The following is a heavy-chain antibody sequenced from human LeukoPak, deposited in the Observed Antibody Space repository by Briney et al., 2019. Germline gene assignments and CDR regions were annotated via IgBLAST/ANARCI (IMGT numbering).Heavy chain of an antibody. Sequence: GESLKISCKASGYTFPNHWIGWVRQMPGKGLEWMGIIYPGDSDTRYSPSFRGQVTISADKSIGTTYLQWRSLKASDTAIYYCARFRGEDCWGRGTLVTVSS. CDR1: GYTFPNHW. CDR2: IYPGDSDT. J-gene: IGHJ4*02. D-gene: IGHD3-16*01. V-gene: IGHV5-51*01. CDR3: ARFRGEDC.